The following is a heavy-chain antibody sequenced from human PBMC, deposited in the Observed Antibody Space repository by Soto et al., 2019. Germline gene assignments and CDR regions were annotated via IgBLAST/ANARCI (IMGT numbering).Heavy chain of an antibody. Sequence: GGSLRLSCAASGFTFSSYAMSWVRQAPGKGLEWVLAISGSGGSTYYADSVKGRFTISRDNSKNTLYLQMNSLRAEDTAVYYCAKAEGLGSGWYFILGGLQHWGQGTLVTVSS. CDR1: GFTFSSYA. D-gene: IGHD6-19*01. CDR3: AKAEGLGSGWYFILGGLQH. J-gene: IGHJ1*01. CDR2: ISGSGGST. V-gene: IGHV3-23*01.